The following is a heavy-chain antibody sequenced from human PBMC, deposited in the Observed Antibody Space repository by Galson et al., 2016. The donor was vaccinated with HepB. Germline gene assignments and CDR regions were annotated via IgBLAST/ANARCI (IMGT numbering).Heavy chain of an antibody. Sequence: LSLTCTVSGGSISSGDYNWSWIRQPPGKGLEWIGYIYHSGSTYYNPSLKSRITISVVTSKNQFSLKSSSVTAADTAVYYCARESDWYAGGSLDHWGQGALVIVSS. D-gene: IGHD6-19*01. CDR3: ARESDWYAGGSLDH. V-gene: IGHV4-30-4*01. CDR1: GGSISSGDYN. CDR2: IYHSGST. J-gene: IGHJ4*02.